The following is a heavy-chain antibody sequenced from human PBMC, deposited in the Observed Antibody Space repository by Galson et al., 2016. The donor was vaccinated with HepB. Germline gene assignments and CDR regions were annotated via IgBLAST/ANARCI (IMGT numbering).Heavy chain of an antibody. CDR3: ARDYYDGSCHYMDY. CDR2: NRDKAHSYTT. J-gene: IGHJ4*02. D-gene: IGHD3-22*01. CDR1: GFTFSDHY. Sequence: SLRLSCAASGFTFSDHYIYWVRQAPGKGLEWVGRNRDKAHSYTTEYAASVKGRFAISRDDSDNSLYLQMNSLKTEDTAVYYCARDYYDGSCHYMDYWGRGTLVTVSS. V-gene: IGHV3-72*01.